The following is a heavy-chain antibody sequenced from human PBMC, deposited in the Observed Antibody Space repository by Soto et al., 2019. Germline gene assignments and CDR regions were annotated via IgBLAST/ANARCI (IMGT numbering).Heavy chain of an antibody. Sequence: PSETLSLTCTVSGGSISSYYWSWIRQPPGKGLEWIGYIYYSGSTNYNPSLKSRVTISVDTSKNQFSLKLSSVTAADTAVYYCAREERSSGWYSDLGATTFYYYYYMDVWGKGTTVTVSS. CDR1: GGSISSYY. V-gene: IGHV4-59*01. D-gene: IGHD6-19*01. CDR2: IYYSGST. J-gene: IGHJ6*03. CDR3: AREERSSGWYSDLGATTFYYYYYMDV.